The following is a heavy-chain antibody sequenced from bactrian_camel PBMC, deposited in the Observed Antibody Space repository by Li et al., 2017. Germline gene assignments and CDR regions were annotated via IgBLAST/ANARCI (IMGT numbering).Heavy chain of an antibody. V-gene: IGHV3S53*01. CDR2: FPTAGPR. CDR1: GYSEGTHS. CDR3: AAEGIVKEGYCYFDPVGP. D-gene: IGHD2*01. Sequence: HVQLVESGGGSVQAGGSLTLSCEATGYSEGTHSCMGWFRQAPGKQREGVALFPTAGPRTYADSVKGRFTISKVNDKTTLYLEMTSLKPEDTAVYYCAAEGIVKEGYCYFDPVGPWGQGTQVTVS. J-gene: IGHJ6*01.